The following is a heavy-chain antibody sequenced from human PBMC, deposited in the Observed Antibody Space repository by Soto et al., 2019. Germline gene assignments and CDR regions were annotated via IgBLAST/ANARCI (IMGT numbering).Heavy chain of an antibody. CDR3: ARGPSGLRFLEWLEYSPITNTPYYYYYMDV. V-gene: IGHV1-8*01. Sequence: ASVKVSCKASGYTFTSYDINWVRQATGQGLEWMGWMNPNSGNTGYAQKFQGRVTMTRNTSIITAYMELGSLGSEDTAVYYCARGPSGLRFLEWLEYSPITNTPYYYYYMDVWGKGTTVTVSS. CDR2: MNPNSGNT. CDR1: GYTFTSYD. J-gene: IGHJ6*03. D-gene: IGHD3-3*01.